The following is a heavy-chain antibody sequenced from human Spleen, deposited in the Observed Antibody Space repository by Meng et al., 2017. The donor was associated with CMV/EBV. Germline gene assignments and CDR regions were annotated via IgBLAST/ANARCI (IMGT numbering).Heavy chain of an antibody. Sequence: GESLKISCAASGFTFSSYGMHWVRQAPGKGLEWVAFIRYDGSKEYYVESVKGRFTISRDNSKHTLYLQMNRLRAEDTAVYDCAKMGNSITISCMDVWGRGTTVTVSS. V-gene: IGHV3-30*02. D-gene: IGHD3-3*01. J-gene: IGHJ6*02. CDR1: GFTFSSYG. CDR3: AKMGNSITISCMDV. CDR2: IRYDGSKE.